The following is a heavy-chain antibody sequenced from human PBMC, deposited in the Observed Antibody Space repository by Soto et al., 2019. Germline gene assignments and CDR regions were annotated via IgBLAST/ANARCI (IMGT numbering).Heavy chain of an antibody. V-gene: IGHV3-15*01. CDR3: TPLASGHYGYDF. J-gene: IGHJ4*02. Sequence: DVQLVESGGDLVKPGGSLRLSCAASGFAFSDASMSWVRQAPGKGLEWVGRIKTKCSGGTTDYAAPVKGRFTISRDDSKNTVYLQMDSLKAEDTAVYSCTPLASGHYGYDFWGQGTLVTVSS. CDR1: GFAFSDAS. D-gene: IGHD3-3*01. CDR2: IKTKCSGGTT.